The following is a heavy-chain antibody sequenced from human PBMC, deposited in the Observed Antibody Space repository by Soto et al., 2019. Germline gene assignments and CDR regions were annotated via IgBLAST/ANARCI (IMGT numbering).Heavy chain of an antibody. V-gene: IGHV1-69*06. D-gene: IGHD3-16*01. CDR2: VIPLFGTS. CDR3: ARELKAGGHFGMDV. J-gene: IGHJ6*02. Sequence: QVQLVQSGAEVKEPGSSVKVACQAYGGAFSTYAISWVRHAPGQGLEWMGGVIPLFGTSNYLPKFQGRVSIAADRSTETVYMELGRLRLDDTAVYFCARELKAGGHFGMDVWGQGTTVTVSS. CDR1: GGAFSTYA.